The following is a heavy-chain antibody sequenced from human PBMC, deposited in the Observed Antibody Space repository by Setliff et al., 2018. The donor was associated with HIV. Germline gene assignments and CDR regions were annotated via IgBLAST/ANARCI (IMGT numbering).Heavy chain of an antibody. Sequence: SVKVSCKASGGTFTNSAIGWVRQAPGQGLEWMGAIVPILGIANSAQKLQGRVTMTTDTSTSTAYMELRSLRSDDTAVYYCARVPLSGWLYFDYWGQGTLVTVSS. CDR3: ARVPLSGWLYFDY. V-gene: IGHV1-69*10. J-gene: IGHJ4*02. CDR1: GGTFTNSA. D-gene: IGHD6-19*01. CDR2: IVPILGIA.